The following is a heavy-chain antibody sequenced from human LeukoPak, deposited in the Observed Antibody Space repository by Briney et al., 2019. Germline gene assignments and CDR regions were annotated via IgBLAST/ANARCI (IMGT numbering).Heavy chain of an antibody. CDR3: AKSAPDY. V-gene: IGHV3-48*03. J-gene: IGHJ4*02. CDR1: GFTFSSYE. CDR2: ISSGGDII. Sequence: GGSLRLSCAASGFTFSSYEMNWVRQAPGKGLEWVSYISSGGDIIYYADSVKGRFTISRDNAKNSLYLQLSSLRAEDTAVYYCAKSAPDYWGQGTLVTVSS.